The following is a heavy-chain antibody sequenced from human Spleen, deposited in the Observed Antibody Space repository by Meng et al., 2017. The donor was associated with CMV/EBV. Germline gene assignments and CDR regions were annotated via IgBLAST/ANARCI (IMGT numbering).Heavy chain of an antibody. J-gene: IGHJ4*02. CDR2: IYPGDSDT. CDR3: ASSATSGSYDY. Sequence: CKGSGYSFNSYWIGWLRQMAGKGLEWMGIIYPGDSDTRYSPSFQGQVTISADKSISTAYLQWSSLKASDTAMYYCASSATSGSYDYWGQGTLVTVSS. D-gene: IGHD1-26*01. CDR1: GYSFNSYW. V-gene: IGHV5-51*01.